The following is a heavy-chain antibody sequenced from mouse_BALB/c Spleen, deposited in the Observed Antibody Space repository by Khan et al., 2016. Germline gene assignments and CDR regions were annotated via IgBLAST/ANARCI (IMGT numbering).Heavy chain of an antibody. CDR1: GFDFSRYW. CDR2: INPDTITI. D-gene: IGHD2-1*01. V-gene: IGHV4-1*02. CDR3: GRGNYVPGSLDY. J-gene: IGHJ2*01. Sequence: EVKLLESGGGLVQPGGSLKLSCAASGFDFSRYWMSWVRQAPGKGLEWIGEINPDTITIDYAPSLTDKFIISRDNAKNTLYLQLSKVRSEDTALYYCGRGNYVPGSLDYWGQGTTLTVSS.